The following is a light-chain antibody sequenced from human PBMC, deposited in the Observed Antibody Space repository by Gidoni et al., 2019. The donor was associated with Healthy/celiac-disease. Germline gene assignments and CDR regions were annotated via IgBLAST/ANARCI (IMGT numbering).Light chain of an antibody. CDR2: GAS. V-gene: IGKV3-20*01. CDR3: QQYGSSPPSIT. CDR1: QSVSSSY. Sequence: EIVLPQSPGTLSLSPGERATLSCRASQSVSSSYLAWYQQKPGQAPSLLIYGASSRATGIPDRFSCSGSGTDFTLTISRLEPEDFAVYYCQQYGSSPPSITFGQGTRLEIK. J-gene: IGKJ5*01.